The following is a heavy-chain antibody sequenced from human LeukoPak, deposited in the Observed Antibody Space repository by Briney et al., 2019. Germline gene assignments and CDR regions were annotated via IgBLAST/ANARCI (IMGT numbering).Heavy chain of an antibody. CDR2: IYYNGGI. V-gene: IGHV4-30-4*08. CDR3: ARDGDYGGNSNWFDP. CDR1: GGSISSGDYY. D-gene: IGHD4-23*01. Sequence: SETLSLTCTVSGGSISSGDYYWSWIRQPPGKGLEWIGYIYYNGGIHYNPSLKSRVTISIDTSKIHCSLKLSSVTAADTAVYFCARDGDYGGNSNWFDPWGQGTLVTVSS. J-gene: IGHJ5*02.